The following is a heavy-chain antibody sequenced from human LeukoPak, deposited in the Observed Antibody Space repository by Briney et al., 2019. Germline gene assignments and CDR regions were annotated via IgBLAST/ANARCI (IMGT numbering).Heavy chain of an antibody. CDR1: GFTFSSYW. CDR2: IKQDGSER. CDR3: ARGYSGSFEY. J-gene: IGHJ4*02. Sequence: GGSLRLSCAASGFTFSSYWMNWVRQAPGKGLEWVANIKQDGSERYYLDSVKGRFTISRDNAKNSVYVEMNSLRAEDTAVYYCARGYSGSFEYWGQGTLVTVSS. D-gene: IGHD1-26*01. V-gene: IGHV3-7*05.